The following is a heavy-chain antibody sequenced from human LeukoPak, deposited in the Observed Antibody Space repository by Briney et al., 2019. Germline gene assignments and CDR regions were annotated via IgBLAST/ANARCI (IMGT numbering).Heavy chain of an antibody. CDR2: IKQDGSEK. V-gene: IGHV3-7*01. J-gene: IGHJ6*02. D-gene: IGHD2-2*01. CDR3: ARDDIVVVPAAHTPYYYYGMGV. CDR1: GFTFSSYW. Sequence: PGGSLRLSCAASGFTFSSYWMSWVRQAPGKGLEWVANIKQDGSEKYYVDSVKGRFTISRDNAKNSLYLQMNSLRAEDTAVYYCARDDIVVVPAAHTPYYYYGMGVWGQGTTVTVSS.